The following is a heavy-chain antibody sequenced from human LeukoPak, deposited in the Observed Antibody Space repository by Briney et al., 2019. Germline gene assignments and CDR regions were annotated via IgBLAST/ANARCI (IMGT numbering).Heavy chain of an antibody. D-gene: IGHD6-13*01. CDR3: ARDVYRGSSWYAFDY. CDR2: ISSSSSTI. J-gene: IGHJ4*02. V-gene: IGHV3-48*04. Sequence: GGSLRLSCAASGFTFSSYAMHWVRQAPGKGLEWVSYISSSSSTIYYADSVKGRFTISRDNAKNSLYLQMNSLRAEDTGVYYCARDVYRGSSWYAFDYWGQGTLVTVSS. CDR1: GFTFSSYA.